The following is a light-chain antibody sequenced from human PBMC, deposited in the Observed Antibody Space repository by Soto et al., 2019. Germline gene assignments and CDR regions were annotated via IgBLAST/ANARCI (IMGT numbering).Light chain of an antibody. CDR1: QTISNW. CDR3: QQYNTYSQT. J-gene: IGKJ1*01. CDR2: KAS. Sequence: IQMTQSPSALSASVGDRVTITCRASQTISNWLAWYQQKPGKAPKLLIYKASTLESGVPSRFSCSGPGTEFTLTIGSLQPEDFATYFCQQYNTYSQTFGQGTKVDIK. V-gene: IGKV1-5*03.